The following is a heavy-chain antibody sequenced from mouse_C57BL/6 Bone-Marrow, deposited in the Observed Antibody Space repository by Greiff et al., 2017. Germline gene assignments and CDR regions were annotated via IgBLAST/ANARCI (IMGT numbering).Heavy chain of an antibody. D-gene: IGHD2-3*01. CDR1: GYTFTSYW. Sequence: QVQLQQPGAELVKPGASVKMSCKASGYTFTSYWITWVKQRPGQGLEWIGDIYPGSGSTNYNEKFKSKATLTVDTSSNTAYLQLSSLTSEDTAVYYCTLDGYSHWYFDVWGTGTTVTVSS. CDR2: IYPGSGST. CDR3: TLDGYSHWYFDV. J-gene: IGHJ1*03. V-gene: IGHV1-55*01.